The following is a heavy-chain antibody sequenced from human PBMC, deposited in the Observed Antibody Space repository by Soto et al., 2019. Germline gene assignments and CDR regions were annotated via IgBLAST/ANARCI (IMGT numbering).Heavy chain of an antibody. Sequence: PGGSLRLSCAASGFTFDDYAMHWVRQAPGKGLEWVSGISWNSGSIGYADSVKGRFTISRDNAKNSLYLQVNSLRAEDTALYYCARGADSGSYYYYGMDVGGQGTTVTV. CDR2: ISWNSGSI. J-gene: IGHJ6*02. CDR1: GFTFDDYA. V-gene: IGHV3-9*01. CDR3: ARGADSGSYYYYGMDV. D-gene: IGHD1-26*01.